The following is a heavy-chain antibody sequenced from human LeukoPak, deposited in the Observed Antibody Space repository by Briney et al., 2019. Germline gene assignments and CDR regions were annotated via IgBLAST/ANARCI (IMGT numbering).Heavy chain of an antibody. V-gene: IGHV4-4*07. CDR3: ARGRYCSADICSGGDAFDI. Sequence: SETLSLTCTVSGGSINNYYWSWIRQPAGKGLDWIGRIYTRGSTNYNPSLKRRVPMSVDTSKNQFSLTLSSVTAADTAVYYCARGRYCSADICSGGDAFDIWGQGTMVSVSS. D-gene: IGHD2-15*01. J-gene: IGHJ3*02. CDR2: IYTRGST. CDR1: GGSINNYY.